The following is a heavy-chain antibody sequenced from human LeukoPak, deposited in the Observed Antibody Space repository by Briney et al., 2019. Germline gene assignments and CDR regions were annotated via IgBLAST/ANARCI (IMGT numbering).Heavy chain of an antibody. CDR1: GGSISSYY. Sequence: LETLSLTCTVSGGSISSYYWSCIRQPAGKGLEWIGRIYTSGSTNYNPSLKSRVTISVDKSKNQFYLKLSSVTAADTAVYYCATLCGGGYFDYWGQGTLVTVSS. V-gene: IGHV4-4*07. CDR2: IYTSGST. CDR3: ATLCGGGYFDY. D-gene: IGHD3-10*02. J-gene: IGHJ4*02.